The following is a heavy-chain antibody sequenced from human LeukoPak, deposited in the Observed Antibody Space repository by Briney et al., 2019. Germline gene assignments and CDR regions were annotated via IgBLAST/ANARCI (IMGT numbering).Heavy chain of an antibody. D-gene: IGHD3-22*01. V-gene: IGHV4-61*01. Sequence: SETLSLTCTVSGYSISSGYYWSWIRQPPGKGLEWIGYIYDSGSTNYNPSLKSRVTISVDTSNNQFSLKLSSVTAADTAVYYCACLTTADAFDIWGQGTMVTVSS. J-gene: IGHJ3*02. CDR3: ACLTTADAFDI. CDR2: IYDSGST. CDR1: GYSISSGYY.